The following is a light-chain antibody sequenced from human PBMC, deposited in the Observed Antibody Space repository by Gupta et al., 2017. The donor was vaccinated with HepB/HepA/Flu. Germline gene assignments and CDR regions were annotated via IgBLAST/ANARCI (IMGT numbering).Light chain of an antibody. V-gene: IGKV1-39*01. Sequence: DIQMTQSPSSLSASVGDRVTITCRASQSISSYLHWYQQKPGKAPKLLIYAASSLQSGVPSRFSGSGSGTDFTLTISSLQPEDFATYYCQQSSSTPLTFGQGTKVEIK. CDR2: AAS. CDR3: QQSSSTPLT. CDR1: QSISSY. J-gene: IGKJ1*01.